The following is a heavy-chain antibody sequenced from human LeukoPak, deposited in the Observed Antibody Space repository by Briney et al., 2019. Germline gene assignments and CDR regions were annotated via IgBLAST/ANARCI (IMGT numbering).Heavy chain of an antibody. CDR2: IYHSGST. CDR3: ARVPRIAARYYYYYMDV. J-gene: IGHJ6*03. CDR1: GGSISSGGYS. V-gene: IGHV4-30-2*01. D-gene: IGHD6-6*01. Sequence: SETLSLTCAVSGGSISSGGYSWSWIRQPPGKGLEWIGYIYHSGSTYYNPSLKSRVTISVDRSKNQFSLKLSSVTAADTAVYYCARVPRIAARYYYYYMDVWGKGTTVTVSS.